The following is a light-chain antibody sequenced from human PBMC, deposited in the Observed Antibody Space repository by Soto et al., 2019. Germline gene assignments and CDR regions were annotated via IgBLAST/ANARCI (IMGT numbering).Light chain of an antibody. CDR2: GAS. CDR1: ESVGSN. CDR3: HQYNHWPPTYT. V-gene: IGKV3-15*01. J-gene: IGKJ2*01. Sequence: EIVLTQSPDILSVSAGETVILSCRASESVGSNLAWYQHKPGQAPRLLVHGASTRATGVPARFKGSGSGTDFRLTISSLQSDDFAVYYCHQYNHWPPTYTFGLVTRLEIK.